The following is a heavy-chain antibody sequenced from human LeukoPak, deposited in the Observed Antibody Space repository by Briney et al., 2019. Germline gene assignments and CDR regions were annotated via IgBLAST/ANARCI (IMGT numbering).Heavy chain of an antibody. CDR3: ARDDSGYAKESLTSFDY. J-gene: IGHJ4*02. CDR2: INPSSGGT. V-gene: IGHV1-2*02. CDR1: GYTFTGYY. D-gene: IGHD5-12*01. Sequence: GASVKVSCKASGYTFTGYYMHWVRQAPGQGLEWMGWINPSSGGTNYAQKFQGRVTMTRDTSISTAYMELSRLRSDDTAVYYCARDDSGYAKESLTSFDYWGQGTLVTVSS.